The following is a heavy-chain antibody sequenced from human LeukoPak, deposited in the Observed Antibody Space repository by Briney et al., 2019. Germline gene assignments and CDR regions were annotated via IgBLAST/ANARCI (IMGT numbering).Heavy chain of an antibody. Sequence: PSETLSLTCAVSGGSLSSSSYYWGFIRQPPGKGLEWIGCISYSGSTFYSPSLKSRVTMSVDTSKDQFSLKLSSVTAADTAVYYCARGRNIVGATTWFDPWGQGTLVTVSS. J-gene: IGHJ5*02. V-gene: IGHV4-39*07. D-gene: IGHD1-26*01. CDR2: ISYSGST. CDR3: ARGRNIVGATTWFDP. CDR1: GGSLSSSSYY.